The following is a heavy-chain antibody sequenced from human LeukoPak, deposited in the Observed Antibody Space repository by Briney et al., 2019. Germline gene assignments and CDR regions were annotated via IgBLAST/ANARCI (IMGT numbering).Heavy chain of an antibody. CDR3: ARDFRGMVRGNEDDY. Sequence: ASVKVSCKASGYTFTSYYMHWVRQAPGQGLEWMGIVNPSGGSTSYAQKFQGRVTMTRDMSTSTVYMELSSLRSEDTAVYYCARDFRGMVRGNEDDYWGQGTLVTVSS. V-gene: IGHV1-46*01. D-gene: IGHD3-10*01. J-gene: IGHJ4*02. CDR2: VNPSGGST. CDR1: GYTFTSYY.